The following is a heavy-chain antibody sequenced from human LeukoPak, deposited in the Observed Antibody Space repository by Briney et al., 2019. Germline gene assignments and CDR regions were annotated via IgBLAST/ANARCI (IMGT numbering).Heavy chain of an antibody. CDR1: GYTFTGYY. J-gene: IGHJ4*02. CDR2: INPNNGGT. D-gene: IGHD1-26*01. CDR3: ARVGATGAFDY. V-gene: IGHV1-2*02. Sequence: ASVKVSCKASGYTFTGYYMHWVRQAPGQGLEWMGWINPNNGGTNYAQKFQGRVTMTRGTSISTAYMELSRLTSDDTAVYYCARVGATGAFDYWGQGTLVTVSS.